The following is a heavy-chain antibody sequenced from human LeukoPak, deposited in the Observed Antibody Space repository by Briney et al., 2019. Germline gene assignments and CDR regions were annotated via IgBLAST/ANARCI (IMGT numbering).Heavy chain of an antibody. D-gene: IGHD2-15*01. Sequence: GGSLRLSCAASGFVFHDFAMHWVRQSPGKGLEWVATISWNSDIILYANSVKGRFTISRDNDRDSLYMEMSSLRREDTALYYCVKSGGYYYMDAWGKGTTVIVSS. CDR2: ISWNSDII. CDR1: GFVFHDFA. J-gene: IGHJ6*03. CDR3: VKSGGYYYMDA. V-gene: IGHV3-9*01.